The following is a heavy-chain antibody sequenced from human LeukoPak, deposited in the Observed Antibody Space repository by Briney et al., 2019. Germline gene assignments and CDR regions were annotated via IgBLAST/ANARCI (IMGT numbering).Heavy chain of an antibody. Sequence: PSETLSLTCTVSGVSMSAYQWSWVRQSPEKGLEWIGCVNTKGETSYNPSLKSRVTTSVDTSKSQFSLRLTSVTAADTAVYYCATSNDAKIAPFDHWGQGAPVTVSS. CDR3: ATSNDAKIAPFDH. J-gene: IGHJ4*02. V-gene: IGHV4-4*09. D-gene: IGHD2-21*01. CDR2: VNTKGET. CDR1: GVSMSAYQ.